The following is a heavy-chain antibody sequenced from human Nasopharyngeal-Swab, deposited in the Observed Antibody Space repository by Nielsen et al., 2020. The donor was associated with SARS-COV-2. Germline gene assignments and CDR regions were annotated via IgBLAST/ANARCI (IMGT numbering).Heavy chain of an antibody. V-gene: IGHV3-48*03. CDR3: AREERIHMMIVVITKAFDI. D-gene: IGHD3-22*01. J-gene: IGHJ3*02. CDR1: GFTFSSYE. Sequence: GGSLRLSFAASGFTFSSYEMNWVRQAPGKGLEWVSYLSSGGRTIFYADSVKGRFTISRDNANNSLYLQLNSLRAEDTAVYYCAREERIHMMIVVITKAFDIWGQGTMVTVFS. CDR2: LSSGGRTI.